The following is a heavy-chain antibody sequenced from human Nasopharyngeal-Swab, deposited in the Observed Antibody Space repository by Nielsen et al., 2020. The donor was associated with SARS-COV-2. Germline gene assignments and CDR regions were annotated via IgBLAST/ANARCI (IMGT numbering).Heavy chain of an antibody. J-gene: IGHJ3*02. V-gene: IGHV3-23*01. D-gene: IGHD3-22*01. CDR3: AKSRGYSYDSSGSVGAFDI. CDR2: FAGSSGNT. Sequence: GESLKISCEASASTFSSHAINWVRQAPGKGLEWVSAFAGSSGNTYYLDSVKGRFTTYRDNSKNTVYLQMNNLRVDDTAVYFCAKSRGYSYDSSGSVGAFDIWGQGTMVTVSS. CDR1: ASTFSSHA.